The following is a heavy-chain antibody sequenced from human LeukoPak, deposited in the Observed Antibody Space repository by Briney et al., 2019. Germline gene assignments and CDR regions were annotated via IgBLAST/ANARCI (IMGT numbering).Heavy chain of an antibody. D-gene: IGHD4-17*01. CDR2: IKQDGSEK. CDR1: GFTFSSYW. J-gene: IGHJ4*02. Sequence: GGSLRLSCAASGFTFSSYWMSWVRQAPGKGLEGVANIKQDGSEKYYVDSVKGRFTISRDNAKNSLYLQMNSLRAEDTAVYYCARFGSTRQLHYGDYVGYWGQGTLVTVSS. CDR3: ARFGSTRQLHYGDYVGY. V-gene: IGHV3-7*01.